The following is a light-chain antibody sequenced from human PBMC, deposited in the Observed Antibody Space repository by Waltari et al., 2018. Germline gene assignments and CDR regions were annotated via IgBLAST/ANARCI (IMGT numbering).Light chain of an antibody. J-gene: IGLJ2*01. Sequence: QSALTQPRSVSGSPGQSVTISCTGTSSDVGGFYYVPWYQQHPGKAPKIMIYDVIKRPSGVPDRFSGSKSDNTASLTISGLQAEDEADYYCCSYAGSYTVLFGGGTKLTVL. CDR2: DVI. V-gene: IGLV2-11*01. CDR3: CSYAGSYTVL. CDR1: SSDVGGFYY.